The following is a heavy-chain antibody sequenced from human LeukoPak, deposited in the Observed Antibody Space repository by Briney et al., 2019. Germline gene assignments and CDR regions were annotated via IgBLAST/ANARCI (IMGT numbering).Heavy chain of an antibody. J-gene: IGHJ4*02. CDR2: ISSSSSTI. CDR3: ARERKGGATDY. V-gene: IGHV3-48*01. D-gene: IGHD1-26*01. Sequence: GGSLRLSCAASGFTFSSYSMNWVRQAPGKGLEWVSYISSSSSTIYYADSVKGRFTISRDNSKNTLYLQMNSLRAEDTAVYYCARERKGGATDYWGQGTLVTVSS. CDR1: GFTFSSYS.